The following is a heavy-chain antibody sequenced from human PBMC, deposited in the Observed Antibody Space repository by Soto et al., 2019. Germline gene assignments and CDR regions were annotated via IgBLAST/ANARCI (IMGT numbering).Heavy chain of an antibody. CDR1: GYTFTSYD. J-gene: IGHJ4*02. D-gene: IGHD1-1*01. CDR3: ARRAETNGWNGFGADKYYFDF. V-gene: IGHV1-8*01. Sequence: ASVRVSCKASGYTFTSYDIYWVRQATGQGLEWMGWMNPNTGNSGYAQKFQGRVTVTSDTSINTVHMELSSLRSEDTAVYYCARRAETNGWNGFGADKYYFDFWGQGTLVTVSS. CDR2: MNPNTGNS.